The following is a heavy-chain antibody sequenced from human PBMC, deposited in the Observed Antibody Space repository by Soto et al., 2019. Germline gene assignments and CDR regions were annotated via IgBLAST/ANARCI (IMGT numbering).Heavy chain of an antibody. V-gene: IGHV3-30-3*01. J-gene: IGHJ3*02. D-gene: IGHD6-13*01. CDR1: GFTFSSYA. Sequence: GGSLRLSCAASGFTFSSYAMHWVRQAPGKGLEWVAVISYDGSNKYYADSVKGRFTISRDNSKNTLYLQMNSLRAEDTAVYYCARERVAAAGTLGFTPSRAFDIWGQGTMVTVSS. CDR2: ISYDGSNK. CDR3: ARERVAAAGTLGFTPSRAFDI.